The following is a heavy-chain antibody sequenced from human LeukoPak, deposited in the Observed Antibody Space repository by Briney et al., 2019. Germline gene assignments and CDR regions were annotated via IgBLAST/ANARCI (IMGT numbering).Heavy chain of an antibody. CDR1: GGSINSSSYY. J-gene: IGHJ4*02. CDR2: IFYSGNT. D-gene: IGHD4-11*01. V-gene: IGHV4-39*01. CDR3: ARSDYSNYIFDY. Sequence: SETLSLTCTVSGGSINSSSYYWGWIRQPPGKGLEWIGSIFYSGNTYDNPSLKSRVTISVDTSKNQFSLKLNSVTAADTAVYFCARSDYSNYIFDYWGQGTLVTVSS.